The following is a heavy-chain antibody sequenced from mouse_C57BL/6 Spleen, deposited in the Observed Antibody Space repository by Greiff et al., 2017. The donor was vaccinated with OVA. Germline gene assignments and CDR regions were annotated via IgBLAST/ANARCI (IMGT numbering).Heavy chain of an antibody. V-gene: IGHV3-6*01. J-gene: IGHJ2*01. CDR2: ISYDGSN. D-gene: IGHD4-1*01. CDR1: GYSITSGYY. CDR3: ARENWDGRGFDY. Sequence: DVKLQESGPGLVKPSQSLSLTCSVTGYSITSGYYWNWIRQFPGNKLEWMGYISYDGSNNYNPSLKNRISITRDTSKNQFFLKLNSVTTEDTATYYCARENWDGRGFDYWGQGTTLTVSS.